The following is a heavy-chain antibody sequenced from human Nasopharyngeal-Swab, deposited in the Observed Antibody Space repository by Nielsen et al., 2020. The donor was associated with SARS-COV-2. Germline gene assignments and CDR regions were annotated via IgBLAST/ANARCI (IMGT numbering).Heavy chain of an antibody. CDR1: GFTFSSYA. CDR3: AREVVRSFDI. Sequence: GESLKISCAASGFTFSSYAMHWVRQAPGKGLEWVAVISYGGSNKYYADSVKGRFTISRDNSKNTLYLQMNSLRAEDTAVYYCAREVVRSFDIWGQGTMVTVSS. CDR2: ISYGGSNK. J-gene: IGHJ3*02. V-gene: IGHV3-30*04. D-gene: IGHD2-21*01.